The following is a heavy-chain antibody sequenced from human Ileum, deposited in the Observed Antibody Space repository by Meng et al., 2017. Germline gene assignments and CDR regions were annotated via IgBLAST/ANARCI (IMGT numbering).Heavy chain of an antibody. V-gene: IGHV4-4*02. D-gene: IGHD4-23*01. CDR3: ARHGGYSQDF. Sequence: QVHVQESGPGLARPSGTLSLTCAVSSGSISSNTYWSWVRQPPGKGLEWIGQISHSGSAYYNPSLKSRVTMSVDKSKSQFSLMLTSVTAADTAIYYCARHGGYSQDFWGQGTLVTVSS. J-gene: IGHJ4*02. CDR1: SGSISSNTY. CDR2: ISHSGSA.